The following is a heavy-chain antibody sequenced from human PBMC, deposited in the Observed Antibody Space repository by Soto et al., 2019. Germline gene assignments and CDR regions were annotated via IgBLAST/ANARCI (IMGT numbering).Heavy chain of an antibody. Sequence: SETLSLSCTVSGGSISSSSYYWGWIRQPPGKGLEWIGSIYYSGSTYYNPSLRSRVTISVDTSKNQFSLKLGSVTAADTAVYYCAGLKYFHSSDYLVHWGQRTRVTVSS. CDR3: AGLKYFHSSDYLVH. J-gene: IGHJ4*02. CDR2: IYYSGST. D-gene: IGHD3-22*01. V-gene: IGHV4-39*01. CDR1: GGSISSSSYY.